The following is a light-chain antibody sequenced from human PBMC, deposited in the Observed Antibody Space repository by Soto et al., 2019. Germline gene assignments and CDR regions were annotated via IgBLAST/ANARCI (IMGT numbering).Light chain of an antibody. CDR3: QSYDSSLSGCVV. Sequence: QSVLTQPPSVSGAPGQRVTISCTGCSSNIGAGYNVHWYQQLPGTAHKLLIYGNSNRPSGVPDRFSSSKSGTSASLAITGLQAEDEADYYRQSYDSSLSGCVVFGGGTKLTV. V-gene: IGLV1-40*01. CDR2: GNS. CDR1: SSNIGAGYN. J-gene: IGLJ2*01.